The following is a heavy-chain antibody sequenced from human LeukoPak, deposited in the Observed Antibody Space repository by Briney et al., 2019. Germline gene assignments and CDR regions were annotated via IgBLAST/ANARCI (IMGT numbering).Heavy chain of an antibody. CDR2: IYSGGST. CDR1: DLSVSSNY. V-gene: IGHV3-53*01. J-gene: IGHJ6*03. D-gene: IGHD3-22*01. CDR3: ARVPYDNYHYYYMDV. Sequence: GGSLRLSCAASDLSVSSNYLSWVRQAPGRGLQWVSIIYSGGSTYYADSVKGRFTISRDNPKNTLYLQMNSPRAEDTAVYYCARVPYDNYHYYYMDVWGKGTTVTVSS.